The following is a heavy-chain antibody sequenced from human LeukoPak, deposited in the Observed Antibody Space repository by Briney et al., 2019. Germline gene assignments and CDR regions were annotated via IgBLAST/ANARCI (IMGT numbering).Heavy chain of an antibody. Sequence: GSLRLSCAASGFTFADYRMHWVRQVPGKGLLWVSRINSDGSTTNYADSVKGRFTISRDNAKNTLYLQMNSLRAEDTAVYYCARDWWFDPWGRGTLVTVSS. CDR1: GFTFADYR. V-gene: IGHV3-74*01. CDR3: ARDWWFDP. CDR2: INSDGSTT. J-gene: IGHJ5*02.